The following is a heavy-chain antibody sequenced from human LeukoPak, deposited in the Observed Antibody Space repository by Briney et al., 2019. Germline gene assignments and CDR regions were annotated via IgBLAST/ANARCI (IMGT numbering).Heavy chain of an antibody. D-gene: IGHD5-18*01. CDR3: ARETPMATFDY. J-gene: IGHJ4*02. CDR2: TNPSGGNT. Sequence: GASVKVSCKASGYTFTSYYIHWVRQAPGQGLEWVGTTNPSGGNTNYAQRFQGRVTMTRDRSTSTVYMELSSLRSDDTAVYYCARETPMATFDYWGQGTLVTVSS. CDR1: GYTFTSYY. V-gene: IGHV1-46*01.